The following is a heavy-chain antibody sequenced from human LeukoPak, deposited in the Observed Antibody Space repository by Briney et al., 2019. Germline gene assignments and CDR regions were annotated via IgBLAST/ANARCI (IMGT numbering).Heavy chain of an antibody. CDR1: GFTFSSYG. V-gene: IGHV3-30*03. CDR3: ASRGNYGDYVSPQLYAFDI. D-gene: IGHD4-17*01. CDR2: ISYDGSNK. Sequence: HPGGSLRLSCAASGFTFSSYGMHWVRQAPGKGLEWAAVISYDGSNKYYADSVKGRFTISRDNSKNTLYLQMNSLRAEDTAVYYCASRGNYGDYVSPQLYAFDIWGQGTMVTVSS. J-gene: IGHJ3*02.